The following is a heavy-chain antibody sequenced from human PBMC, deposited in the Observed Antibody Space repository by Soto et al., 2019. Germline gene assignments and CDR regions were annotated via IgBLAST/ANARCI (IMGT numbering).Heavy chain of an antibody. CDR2: INPSGGST. D-gene: IGHD6-13*01. CDR3: ARVSSWSCFDY. CDR1: GYTFTSYY. V-gene: IGHV1-46*01. J-gene: IGHJ4*02. Sequence: QVQLVQSGAEVKKPGASVKVSCKASGYTFTSYYMHWVRQAPGQGLEWVGIINPSGGSTSYAQTCQGRVIMTRDTAPSTVYGELSSLRSEDTAVYYCARVSSWSCFDYWGQGALVTVSS.